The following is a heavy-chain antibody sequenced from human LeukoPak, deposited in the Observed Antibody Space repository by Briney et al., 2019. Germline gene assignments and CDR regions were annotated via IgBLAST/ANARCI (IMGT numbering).Heavy chain of an antibody. CDR1: EYTFTGYY. CDR3: ARDMGYYDSSGYYSNFDY. Sequence: RASVKVSCKASEYTFTGYYMHWVRQAPGQGLVWMGWINPNSGGTNYAQKFQGRVTMTRDTSISTGYMELSRLRSDDTAVYYCARDMGYYDSSGYYSNFDYWGQGTLVTVSS. D-gene: IGHD3-22*01. J-gene: IGHJ4*02. CDR2: INPNSGGT. V-gene: IGHV1-2*02.